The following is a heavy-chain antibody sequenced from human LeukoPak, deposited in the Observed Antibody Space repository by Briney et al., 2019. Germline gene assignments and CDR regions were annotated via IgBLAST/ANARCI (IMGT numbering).Heavy chain of an antibody. CDR2: INPSGGST. CDR1: GYTFTSYY. J-gene: IGHJ5*02. V-gene: IGHV1-46*01. D-gene: IGHD6-13*01. CDR3: ARGKKQLVSGTWFDP. Sequence: GASVKVSCKASGYTFTSYYMHWVRQAPGQGLEWMGIINPSGGSTSYAQKFQGRVTMTRDMSTSTVYMELSSLRSEDTAVYYCARGKKQLVSGTWFDPWGQGTLVTVSS.